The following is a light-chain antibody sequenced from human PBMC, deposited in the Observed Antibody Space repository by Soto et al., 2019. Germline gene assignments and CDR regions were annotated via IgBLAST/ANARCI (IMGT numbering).Light chain of an antibody. CDR1: QSVSSNY. Sequence: EIVLTQSPGTLPLSPGERATLSCRSSQSVSSNYLAWYQQKPDQAPRLVIYDVSGRATGIPDRFSGSGSGTDFTLTISRLEPEYFAVYYCQQYGSSPTFGQGTKVEIK. CDR2: DVS. CDR3: QQYGSSPT. J-gene: IGKJ1*01. V-gene: IGKV3-20*01.